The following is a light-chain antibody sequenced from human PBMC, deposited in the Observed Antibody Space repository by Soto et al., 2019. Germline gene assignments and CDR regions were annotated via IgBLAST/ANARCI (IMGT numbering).Light chain of an antibody. CDR1: RDIAHY. CDR2: EAS. Sequence: IQMTQSPSSLSASVGDRVTITCRASRDIAHYVAWFQQKPGKGPKPLIYEASTLQSGVPSRFSARGSGTGTDFTLSISGLQPEDFATYYCQQYYSHPVTFGGGTRVEI. J-gene: IGKJ4*01. V-gene: IGKV1-16*01. CDR3: QQYYSHPVT.